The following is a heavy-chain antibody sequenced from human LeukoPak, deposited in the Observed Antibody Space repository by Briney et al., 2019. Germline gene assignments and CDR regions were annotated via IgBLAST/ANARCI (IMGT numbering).Heavy chain of an antibody. CDR1: GGSFSGYY. D-gene: IGHD3-10*01. J-gene: IGHJ6*04. CDR3: ARGPTHYSASGGLYSSKSLDV. CDR2: INHSGST. V-gene: IGHV4-34*01. Sequence: SETLSLTCAVYGGSFSGYYWSWIRQPPGKGLEWIGEINHSGSTNYNPSLKSRVTISVDTSKNQFSLKLSSVTAADTALYYCARGPTHYSASGGLYSSKSLDVWDKGTTVTVSS.